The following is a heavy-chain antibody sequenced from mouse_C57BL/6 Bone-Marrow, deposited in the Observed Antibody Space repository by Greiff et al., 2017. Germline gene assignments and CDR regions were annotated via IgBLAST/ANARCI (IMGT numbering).Heavy chain of an antibody. CDR2: IDPENGDT. Sequence: EVQLQQSGAELVRPGASVKLSCTASGFNIKDDYMHWVKQRPEQGLEWIGWIDPENGDTEYASKFQGKATITADTSSNTAYLQLSSLTSEDTAGYYCTTLYDGYWGQGTTLTVSS. CDR1: GFNIKDDY. V-gene: IGHV14-4*01. D-gene: IGHD2-3*01. J-gene: IGHJ2*01. CDR3: TTLYDGY.